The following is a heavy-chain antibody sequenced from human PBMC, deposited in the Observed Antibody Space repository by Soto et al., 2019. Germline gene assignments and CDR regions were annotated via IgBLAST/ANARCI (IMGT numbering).Heavy chain of an antibody. V-gene: IGHV3-21*01. CDR3: ARERGYSSGWSTGGYYYYYGMDV. CDR1: GFTFSSYS. Sequence: GGSLRLSCAASGFTFSSYSMNWVRQAPGKGLEWVSSISSSSSYIYYAASVKGRSTISRDNAKNSLYLQMNSLRAEDTAVYYCARERGYSSGWSTGGYYYYYGMDVWGRGTTVTVSS. CDR2: ISSSSSYI. D-gene: IGHD6-19*01. J-gene: IGHJ6*02.